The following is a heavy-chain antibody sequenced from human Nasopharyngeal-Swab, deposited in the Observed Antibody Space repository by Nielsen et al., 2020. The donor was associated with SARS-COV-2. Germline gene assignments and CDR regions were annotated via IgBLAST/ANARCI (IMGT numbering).Heavy chain of an antibody. J-gene: IGHJ3*02. CDR1: GFTFSDYY. D-gene: IGHD2/OR15-2a*01. CDR2: ISSSGSTI. Sequence: GGSLRLSCAASGFTFSDYYMSWIRQAPGRGLEWVSYISSSGSTIYYADSVKGRFTISRDNAKNSLYLQMNSLRAEDTAVYYCARDRLLSDAFDIWGQGTMVTVSS. CDR3: ARDRLLSDAFDI. V-gene: IGHV3-11*01.